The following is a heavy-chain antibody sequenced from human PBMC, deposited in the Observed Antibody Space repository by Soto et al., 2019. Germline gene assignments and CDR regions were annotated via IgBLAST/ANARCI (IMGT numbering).Heavy chain of an antibody. CDR1: GFTFFSYA. CDR2: ISGSGGSK. V-gene: IGHV3-23*01. Sequence: EVQLLESGGGLVQPGGSLRLSCAASGFTFFSYAMTWVRQAPGRGLEWVSGISGSGGSKDYADSVKGRFTISRDNSKHTLYLQMNSLRAEDTAVYFCATPIGKEHCSGGSCYSGGDYWGQGTLVTVSS. CDR3: ATPIGKEHCSGGSCYSGGDY. D-gene: IGHD2-15*01. J-gene: IGHJ4*02.